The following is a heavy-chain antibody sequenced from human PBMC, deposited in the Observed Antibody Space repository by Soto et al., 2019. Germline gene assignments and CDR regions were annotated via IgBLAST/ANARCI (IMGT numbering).Heavy chain of an antibody. CDR1: GYAFTSYA. J-gene: IGHJ4*02. CDR2: INAGNGNT. D-gene: IGHD3-16*01. CDR3: ARVIGGLYYFDY. V-gene: IGHV1-3*01. Sequence: QVQLVQSGAKVKKPGASVKVSCKASGYAFTSYAMHWVRQAPGQRLEWMGWINAGNGNTKYSQKFQGRVTITRDTSASTAYMELSSPRSEDTAVYYCARVIGGLYYFDYWGQGTLVTVSS.